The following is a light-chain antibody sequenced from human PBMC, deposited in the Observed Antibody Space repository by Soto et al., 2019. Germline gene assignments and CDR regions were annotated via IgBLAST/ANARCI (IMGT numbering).Light chain of an antibody. J-gene: IGKJ4*01. CDR2: GAS. CDR1: RDIGTS. Sequence: DIQLTQSPSFLSASAGDVVTITCRASRDIGTSLAWYQQKPGTAPKLLIYGASTLQSGVPSRFSGSGSGTEFTLTISSLQPEDFATYYCQQRKSYPLTFGGGTKVEIK. CDR3: QQRKSYPLT. V-gene: IGKV1-9*01.